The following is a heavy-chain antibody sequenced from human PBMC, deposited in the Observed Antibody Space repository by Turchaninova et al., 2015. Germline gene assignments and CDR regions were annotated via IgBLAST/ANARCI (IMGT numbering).Heavy chain of an antibody. D-gene: IGHD6-13*01. J-gene: IGHJ4*02. V-gene: IGHV4-34*01. CDR2: INHSGST. CDR3: ARGQYSSSLRFDY. CDR1: GGSFSGYF. Sequence: QVQLQQWGAGLLKPSETLSLPCAVYGGSFSGYFWSWIRQPPGKGLEWIGEINHSGSTNYNPSLKSRVTISVDTSKNQFSLKLSSVTAADTAVYYCARGQYSSSLRFDYWGQGTLVTVSS.